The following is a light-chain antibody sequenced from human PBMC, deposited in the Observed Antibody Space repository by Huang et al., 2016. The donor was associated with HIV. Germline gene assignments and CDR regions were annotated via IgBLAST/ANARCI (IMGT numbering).Light chain of an antibody. V-gene: IGKV1-9*01. CDR2: AAS. CDR3: QQLNTYPVT. Sequence: IQLTQSPSSLSASIGDRVTITCRASQGISSYLAWYHQKPGKAPKLLIYAASTVQSGVPSRFSCIGSGTDFTLIISSLQPEDFATYYCQQLNTYPVTFGGGTKVEIK. CDR1: QGISSY. J-gene: IGKJ4*01.